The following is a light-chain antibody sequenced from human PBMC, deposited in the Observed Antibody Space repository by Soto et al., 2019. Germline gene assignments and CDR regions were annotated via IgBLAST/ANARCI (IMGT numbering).Light chain of an antibody. Sequence: DIQMTQSPSPLSASVGDRVTITCRASQNIGNWLAWYQQKPGKTPDLLIYDASSLESGVPLRFSGSGSGSEFTLSISSLQTDDSATYYCQQYYDEPWTFGQGTKVEIK. CDR3: QQYYDEPWT. CDR2: DAS. J-gene: IGKJ1*01. CDR1: QNIGNW. V-gene: IGKV1-5*01.